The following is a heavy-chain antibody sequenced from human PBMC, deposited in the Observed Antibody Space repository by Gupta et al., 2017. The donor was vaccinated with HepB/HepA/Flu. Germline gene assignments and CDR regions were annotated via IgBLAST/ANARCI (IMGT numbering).Heavy chain of an antibody. CDR2: ISYNGNS. Sequence: QVQLQESGPGLVKPSGTLSLTCLVSNAYIGSSDWWTWVRQPPGRGLEWVGDISYNGNSNYSPSLRGRVTMSIDTSKNQLSLTLTYVKAADTAVYFCAGCCAECHAERDVWGQGTTVTVSS. CDR1: NAYIGSSDW. J-gene: IGHJ6*02. V-gene: IGHV4/OR15-8*02. CDR3: AGCCAECHAERDV. D-gene: IGHD2-21*01.